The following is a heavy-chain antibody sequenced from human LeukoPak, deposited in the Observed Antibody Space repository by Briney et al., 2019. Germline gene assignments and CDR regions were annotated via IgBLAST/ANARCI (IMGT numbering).Heavy chain of an antibody. J-gene: IGHJ5*02. D-gene: IGHD3-3*02. V-gene: IGHV4-39*07. CDR2: IYYSGST. Sequence: SETLSLTCTVSGGSISSYYWGWIRQPPGKGLEWIGSIYYSGSTYYNPSLKSRVTISVDTSKNQFSLKLSSVTAADTAVYYCARVSIFGVVTTRLGWFDPWGQGTLVTVSS. CDR1: GGSISSYY. CDR3: ARVSIFGVVTTRLGWFDP.